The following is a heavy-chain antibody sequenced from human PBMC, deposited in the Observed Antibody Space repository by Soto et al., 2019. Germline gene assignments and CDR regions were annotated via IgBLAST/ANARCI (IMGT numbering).Heavy chain of an antibody. CDR2: ISAYNGNI. D-gene: IGHD2-15*01. J-gene: IGHJ3*02. CDR1: GYTFTSDG. V-gene: IGHV1-18*01. Sequence: SVNVSCKASGYTFTSDGISWVRQAPGQVHERMGWISAYNGNINYAQKIQARDTITTDTSTCTAYMELRIPRSDDTAVYYCARDLLAEVVVVADAFDTWGQGTMVTVSS. CDR3: ARDLLAEVVVVADAFDT.